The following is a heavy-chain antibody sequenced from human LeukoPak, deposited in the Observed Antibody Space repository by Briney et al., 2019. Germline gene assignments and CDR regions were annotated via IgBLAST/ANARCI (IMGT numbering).Heavy chain of an antibody. J-gene: IGHJ6*02. CDR1: GGSFSGYY. D-gene: IGHD1-26*01. Sequence: SGTLSLTRAVYGGSFSGYYWSWVRQPPGKGLEWIGEINHSGSTNYNPSLRSRVTISVDTSKNQFSLKLSSVTAADTAVYYCARGFFRRSYYQAYYYYGMDVWGQGTTVTVSS. CDR3: ARGFFRRSYYQAYYYYGMDV. CDR2: INHSGST. V-gene: IGHV4-34*01.